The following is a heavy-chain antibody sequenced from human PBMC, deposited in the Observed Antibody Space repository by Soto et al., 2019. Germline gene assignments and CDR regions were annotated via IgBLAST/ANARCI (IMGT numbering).Heavy chain of an antibody. J-gene: IGHJ4*02. V-gene: IGHV1-69*13. D-gene: IGHD3-22*01. CDR2: IVPIFGAA. CDR3: ARGVYSESSGYYFFF. CDR1: GGTFSRYA. Sequence: SSVKVSCKASGGTFSRYALSWLRQAPGQGPEWMGGIVPIFGAANYAQKFQGRVTITADESTSTAYMELRSLRSEDTAVYYCARGVYSESSGYYFFFWGQGTPVTVSS.